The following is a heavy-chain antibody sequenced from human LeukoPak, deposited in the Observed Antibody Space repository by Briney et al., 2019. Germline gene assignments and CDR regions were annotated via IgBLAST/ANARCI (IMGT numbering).Heavy chain of an antibody. D-gene: IGHD6-13*01. J-gene: IGHJ3*02. CDR1: GDSISSYY. V-gene: IGHV4-59*08. Sequence: SETLSLTCTVSGDSISSYYWSWIRQPPGKGLEWIGYIYYSGSTKYNPSLKSRVTISVDTSKNQFSLKLSSVTAADTAVYYCARHKGAYSSSWYFAFDIWGQGTMVTVSS. CDR3: ARHKGAYSSSWYFAFDI. CDR2: IYYSGST.